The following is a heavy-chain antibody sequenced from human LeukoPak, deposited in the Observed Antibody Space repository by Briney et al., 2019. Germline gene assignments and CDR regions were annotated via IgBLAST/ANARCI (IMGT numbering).Heavy chain of an antibody. J-gene: IGHJ4*02. CDR3: AKDQDIVVVTAIADY. CDR1: GFTFSSYA. D-gene: IGHD2-21*02. Sequence: GGSLRLSCAASGFTFSSYAMSWVRQAPGKGLEWVSCISGSGGSTYYADSVKGRFTISRDNSKNTLYLQMNSLRAEDTAVYYCAKDQDIVVVTAIADYWGQGTLVTVSS. V-gene: IGHV3-23*01. CDR2: ISGSGGST.